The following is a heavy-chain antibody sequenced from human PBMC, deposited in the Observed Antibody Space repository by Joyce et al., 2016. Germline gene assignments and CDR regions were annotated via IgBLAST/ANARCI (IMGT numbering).Heavy chain of an antibody. CDR1: AFTFTDYY. V-gene: IGHV3-11*01. D-gene: IGHD6-6*01. Sequence: QVHLVVSGGGLVKPGGSLRLPCAASAFTFTDYYMTWMRQAPGKGPEWVSYINSTGRDINYADSVKGRFTISRDNAKRSIYLQMNSLRAEDTAVYYCARTARLVDVWGQGTTVTVSS. CDR2: INSTGRDI. CDR3: ARTARLVDV. J-gene: IGHJ6*02.